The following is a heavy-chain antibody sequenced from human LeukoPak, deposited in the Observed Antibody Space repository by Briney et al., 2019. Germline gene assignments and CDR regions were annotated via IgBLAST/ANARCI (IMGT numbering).Heavy chain of an antibody. J-gene: IGHJ4*02. D-gene: IGHD7-27*01. V-gene: IGHV4-59*11. CDR1: GGSISSHY. CDR3: ARESRDWGSFDY. CDR2: IYYSAST. Sequence: SETLSLTCTVSGGSISSHYWSWIRQPPGKGLEWIGYIYYSASTNYNPSLKSRVTISVDTSKNQFSLKLSSVTAADTAVYYCARESRDWGSFDYWGQGTLVTVSS.